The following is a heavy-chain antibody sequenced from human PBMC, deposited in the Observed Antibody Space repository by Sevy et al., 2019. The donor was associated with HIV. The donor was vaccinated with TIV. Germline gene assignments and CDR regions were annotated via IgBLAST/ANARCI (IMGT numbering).Heavy chain of an antibody. CDR3: AREGCTKPHDY. V-gene: IGHV3-23*01. Sequence: GGSLRLSCAASGFTFSKYSMSWVRQPPGKGLEWVSTLSFGCGEINYADSVKGRFTISRDNSKSSVYMQMNNLRPADTDVYYCAREGCTKPHDYWGQGTLVTVSS. CDR2: LSFGCGEI. D-gene: IGHD2-8*01. CDR1: GFTFSKYS. J-gene: IGHJ4*02.